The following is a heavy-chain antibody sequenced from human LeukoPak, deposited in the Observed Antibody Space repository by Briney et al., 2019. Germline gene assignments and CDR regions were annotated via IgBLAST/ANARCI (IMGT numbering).Heavy chain of an antibody. Sequence: SETLSLTCTVSGGSISSSSYYWGWIRQPPGKGLEWIGSIYYSGSTYYNPSLKSRVTISVDTSKNQFSLKLSSVTAADTAVYYCARTHPLTSLYYYGMDVWGQGTTVTVSS. D-gene: IGHD3-16*01. CDR3: ARTHPLTSLYYYGMDV. CDR2: IYYSGST. V-gene: IGHV4-39*07. J-gene: IGHJ6*02. CDR1: GGSISSSSYY.